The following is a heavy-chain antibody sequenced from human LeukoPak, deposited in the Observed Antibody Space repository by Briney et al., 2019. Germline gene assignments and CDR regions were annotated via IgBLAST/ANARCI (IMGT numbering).Heavy chain of an antibody. CDR2: IWYDGSNK. CDR1: GFTFSSYG. Sequence: GGSLRLSCAASGFTFSSYGMHWVRQAPGKGLEWVAVIWYDGSNKYYADSMKGRFTISRDNSKNTLYLQMNSLRAEDTAVYYCARDPPYYDILTGSLDYWGQGTLVTVSS. J-gene: IGHJ4*02. D-gene: IGHD3-9*01. V-gene: IGHV3-33*01. CDR3: ARDPPYYDILTGSLDY.